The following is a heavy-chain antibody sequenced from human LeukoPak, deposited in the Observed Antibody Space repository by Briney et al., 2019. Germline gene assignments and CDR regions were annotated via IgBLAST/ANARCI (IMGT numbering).Heavy chain of an antibody. Sequence: TETLSLTCTVSGGSISSYYWSWIRQPPGKGLEWIGYIYYTGSTNYNPSLKSRVTISVDTSKNQFSLKLSSVTAADTAVYYCARADEGFTMVPYWGQGTLVTVSS. J-gene: IGHJ4*02. V-gene: IGHV4-59*01. CDR1: GGSISSYY. CDR2: IYYTGST. D-gene: IGHD3-10*01. CDR3: ARADEGFTMVPY.